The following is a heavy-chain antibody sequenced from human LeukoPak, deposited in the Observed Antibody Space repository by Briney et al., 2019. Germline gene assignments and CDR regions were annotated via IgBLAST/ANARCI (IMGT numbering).Heavy chain of an antibody. V-gene: IGHV4-59*11. CDR1: GGSISSHY. D-gene: IGHD3-22*01. CDR3: ARDHTYYYDSSGSHPGYYFDY. CDR2: IYYSGST. J-gene: IGHJ4*02. Sequence: SETLSLTCTVSGGSISSHYWSWIRQPPGKGLEGIGYIYYSGSTNYHPSLKSRVTISVDTSKNQFSLKLSSVTAADTAVYYCARDHTYYYDSSGSHPGYYFDYWGQGTLVTVSS.